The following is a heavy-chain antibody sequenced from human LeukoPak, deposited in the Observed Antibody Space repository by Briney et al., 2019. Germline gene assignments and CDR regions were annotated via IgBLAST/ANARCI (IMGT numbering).Heavy chain of an antibody. J-gene: IGHJ4*02. CDR2: INWNGGST. CDR3: ARGEWDLRD. Sequence: GRSLRLSCAASGFMFADHGMTWVRQVPGKGLEWVSGINWNGGSTGYVDSVKGRFTISRDNAKNVLFLQMNNLRAEDTAFYYCARGEWDLRDWGQGTLVIVSS. V-gene: IGHV3-20*04. CDR1: GFMFADHG. D-gene: IGHD1-26*01.